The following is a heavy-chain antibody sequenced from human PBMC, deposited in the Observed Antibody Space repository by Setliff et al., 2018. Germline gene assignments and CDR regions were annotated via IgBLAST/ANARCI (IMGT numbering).Heavy chain of an antibody. V-gene: IGHV4-59*08. J-gene: IGHJ6*03. D-gene: IGHD3-10*01. CDR2: ISYTGST. Sequence: SETLSLTCSVSGDSIFDNYWSWIRQSPGRGLEWIAYISYTGSTNYNPSLKSRVTISLDTSRNQFSLHLIAVTAADTAVYYCARHVGTRSRGYNYYYYFMDVWGKGTTVTVSS. CDR3: ARHVGTRSRGYNYYYYFMDV. CDR1: GDSIFDNY.